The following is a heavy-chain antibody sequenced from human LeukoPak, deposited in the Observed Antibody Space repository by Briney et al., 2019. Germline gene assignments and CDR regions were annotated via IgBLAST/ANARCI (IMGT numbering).Heavy chain of an antibody. CDR2: ISYDGSNK. CDR3: ARERRKMVDY. V-gene: IGHV3-30*14. CDR1: GFTFSSYA. Sequence: GRSLRLSCAASGFTFSSYAMHWVRQAPGKGLEWVAVISYDGSNKYYADSVKGRFTISRDNSKNTLYLQMNSLRAEDTAVYYCARERRKMVDYWGQGTLVTVSS. J-gene: IGHJ4*02. D-gene: IGHD5-24*01.